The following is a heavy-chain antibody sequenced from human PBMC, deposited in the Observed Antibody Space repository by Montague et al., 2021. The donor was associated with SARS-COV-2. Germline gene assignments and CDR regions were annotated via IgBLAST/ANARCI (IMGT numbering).Heavy chain of an antibody. D-gene: IGHD3-22*01. CDR3: ARGGYYDYAFDI. V-gene: IGHV4-59*01. CDR2: IYYSGST. Sequence: ETLSLTCTVSGGSISSYYWSWIRQPPGKGLEWIGYIYYSGSTNYNPSHKSRVTISVDTSKNQFSLRLSSVTAADTAVYYCARGGYYDYAFDIWGQGTMVTVSS. CDR1: GGSISSYY. J-gene: IGHJ3*02.